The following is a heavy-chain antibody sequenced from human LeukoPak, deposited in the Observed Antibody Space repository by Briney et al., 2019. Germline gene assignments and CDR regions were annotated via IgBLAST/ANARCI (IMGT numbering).Heavy chain of an antibody. D-gene: IGHD3-10*01. J-gene: IGHJ4*02. Sequence: PSQTLSLTCAVSGGSINSGGYSWSWIRQSPGKGLEWIGYMFYSGSTYYNPSLKSRVTITVDTSKNQFSLKLSSVTAADTAVYYCAREARGFRGVIIKAPQPIDYWGQGTLVTVSS. CDR2: MFYSGST. V-gene: IGHV4-30-4*07. CDR3: AREARGFRGVIIKAPQPIDY. CDR1: GGSINSGGYS.